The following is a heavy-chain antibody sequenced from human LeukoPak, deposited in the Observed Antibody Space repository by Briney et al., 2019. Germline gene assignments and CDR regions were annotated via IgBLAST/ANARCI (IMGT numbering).Heavy chain of an antibody. CDR2: INEEGSAK. CDR3: AKYGGDAGVAFDS. D-gene: IGHD2-21*02. CDR1: GFTFSRYW. Sequence: GGSLRLSCVASGFTFSRYWMSWVRQVPGKGLEYRGNINEEGSAKHYVDSVRGRFTISRDNAQNSLYLEMNSLRAEHTDIYYCAKYGGDAGVAFDSWGQGTLVTVSS. J-gene: IGHJ4*02. V-gene: IGHV3-7*01.